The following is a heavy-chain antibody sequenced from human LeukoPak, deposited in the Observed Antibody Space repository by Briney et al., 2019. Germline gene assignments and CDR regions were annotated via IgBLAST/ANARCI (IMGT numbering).Heavy chain of an antibody. D-gene: IGHD3-10*01. CDR1: GGTFLSHT. Sequence: ASVKVSCKTSGGTFLSHTFSWVRQAPGQGLEWMGKITPVIDTANYAQTFQGRVSLYADKSTTTVYMDLSGLRPDDTAVYYCARVNLRGSNYNWFDPWGQGTRVTVSS. J-gene: IGHJ5*02. V-gene: IGHV1-69*08. CDR2: ITPVIDTA. CDR3: ARVNLRGSNYNWFDP.